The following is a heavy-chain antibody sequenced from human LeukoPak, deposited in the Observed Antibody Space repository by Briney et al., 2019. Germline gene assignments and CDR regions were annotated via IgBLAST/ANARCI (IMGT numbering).Heavy chain of an antibody. Sequence: GGSLTLSCAPSGFTVSSNYMSWVSQAAGKGLEWVSVIYSVGSTYYPNSVKGRFTIPRDHSKNTPYLQMNSLRAEDTAVYYCARDTGLRAAFDYWGQGTLVTVSS. D-gene: IGHD5-12*01. CDR1: GFTVSSNY. J-gene: IGHJ4*02. CDR3: ARDTGLRAAFDY. V-gene: IGHV3-66*01. CDR2: IYSVGST.